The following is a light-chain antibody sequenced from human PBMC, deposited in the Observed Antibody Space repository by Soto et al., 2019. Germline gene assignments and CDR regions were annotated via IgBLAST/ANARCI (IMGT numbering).Light chain of an antibody. V-gene: IGKV1-5*03. J-gene: IGKJ4*01. CDR3: QQYKTYST. CDR1: QSISSW. CDR2: KAS. Sequence: DIQMTQSPSTLSASVGDRVTITCRASQSISSWLAWYQQKAGKAPKLLIYKASSLESGVPSRFSGSGSGTEFTLTISSLQPDDFATYYCQQYKTYSTFGRGTKVEIK.